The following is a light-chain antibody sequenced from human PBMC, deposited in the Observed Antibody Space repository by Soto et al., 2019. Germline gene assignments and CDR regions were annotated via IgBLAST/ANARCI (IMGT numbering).Light chain of an antibody. Sequence: EIVMTQSQDTLAVSPGDRANLSCRASQSVSSNLAWYQQKPGQAPRLLIYGAPSRATGIPDRFSGSGSGTEFTLTISSLQPDDFATYYCQHYNTLSAFGQGTKVDIK. J-gene: IGKJ1*01. V-gene: IGKV3D-15*01. CDR2: GAP. CDR1: QSVSSN. CDR3: QHYNTLSA.